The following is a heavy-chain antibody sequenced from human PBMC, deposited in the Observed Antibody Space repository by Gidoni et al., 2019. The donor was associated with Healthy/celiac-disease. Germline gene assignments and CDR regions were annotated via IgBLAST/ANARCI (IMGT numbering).Heavy chain of an antibody. V-gene: IGHV4-31*03. CDR1: GASISSGGYY. CDR3: AREYEVGFGEPQGISWFDP. CDR2: IYYSGST. Sequence: QVQLQESGPGLVKPSQTLSLTCTVSGASISSGGYYWSWIRQHPGKGLEWIGYIYYSGSTYYNPSLKSRVTISVDTSKNQFSLKLNSVTAADTAVYYCAREYEVGFGEPQGISWFDPWGQGTLVTVSS. D-gene: IGHD3-10*01. J-gene: IGHJ5*02.